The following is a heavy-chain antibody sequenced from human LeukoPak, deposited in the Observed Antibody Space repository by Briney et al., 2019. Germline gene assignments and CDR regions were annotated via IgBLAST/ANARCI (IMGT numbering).Heavy chain of an antibody. D-gene: IGHD5-12*01. J-gene: IGHJ4*02. CDR2: IYGGGST. CDR3: AKPPQSMVAISYYFDY. V-gene: IGHV3-53*01. Sequence: GGSLRLSCAASGFTVNSNYMNWVRQAPGKGLEWVSIIYGGGSTYYADSVKGRFTISRDNSKNTLYLQMNSLRAEDTAVYYCAKPPQSMVAISYYFDYWGQGTLVTVSS. CDR1: GFTVNSNY.